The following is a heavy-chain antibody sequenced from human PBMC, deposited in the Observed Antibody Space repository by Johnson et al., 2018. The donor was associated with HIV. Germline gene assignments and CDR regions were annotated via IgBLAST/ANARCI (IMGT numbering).Heavy chain of an antibody. V-gene: IGHV3-66*03. CDR3: AKDQWSSSWTNDAFDI. D-gene: IGHD6-13*01. Sequence: MQLVESGGGLIQPGESLRLSCAASGFTVSTYHMSWVRQAPGKGLEWVSVIYDGGRTYYGDSVKGRFTISGDTSKNTLHLEMNSLRAEDTAVYYCAKDQWSSSWTNDAFDIWGQGTMVTVSS. CDR2: IYDGGRT. CDR1: GFTVSTYH. J-gene: IGHJ3*02.